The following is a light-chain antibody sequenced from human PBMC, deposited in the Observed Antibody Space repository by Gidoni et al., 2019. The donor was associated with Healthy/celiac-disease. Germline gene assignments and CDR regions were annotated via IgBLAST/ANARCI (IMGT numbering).Light chain of an antibody. J-gene: IGKJ5*01. V-gene: IGKV3-11*01. CDR1: QTVSSY. Sequence: EIVLTQSPATLSLSPGERATLSCRATQTVSSYLACYQQKPGQAPRLLIYDASRRATGIPARFSGSGSGTDFTLTISRLEPEDFAVYYCQQRSNWPITFGQGTRLQIQ. CDR2: DAS. CDR3: QQRSNWPIT.